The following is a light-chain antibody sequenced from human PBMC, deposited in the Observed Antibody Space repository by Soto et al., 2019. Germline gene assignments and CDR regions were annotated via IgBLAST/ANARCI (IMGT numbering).Light chain of an antibody. CDR2: LVS. CDR3: QQYNDYSGT. V-gene: IGKV2-28*01. CDR1: QSLLHSSGYNY. J-gene: IGKJ1*01. Sequence: EIVLTQSPLSLPVTPGEPASISCRSSQSLLHSSGYNYVDWYLQKPGQSPQLLIYLVSNRASGVPARFSGSGSGTEFTLTISSLQADDFAAYYCQQYNDYSGTFGQGTKVDIK.